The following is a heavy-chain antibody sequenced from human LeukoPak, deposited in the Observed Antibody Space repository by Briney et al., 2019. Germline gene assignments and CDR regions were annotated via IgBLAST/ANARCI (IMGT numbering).Heavy chain of an antibody. V-gene: IGHV3-7*03. CDR2: IKQDGSEK. CDR1: GFMFSSYW. D-gene: IGHD2-21*01. Sequence: GGSLRLSCAASGFMFSSYWMSWVRQAPGKGLEWVANIKQDGSEKYYADSVKGRFTISRDSSKNTLFLQMNRLRPEDAAVYYCAKAPVTTCRGAYCYPFDYWGQGTLVTVSS. CDR3: AKAPVTTCRGAYCYPFDY. J-gene: IGHJ4*02.